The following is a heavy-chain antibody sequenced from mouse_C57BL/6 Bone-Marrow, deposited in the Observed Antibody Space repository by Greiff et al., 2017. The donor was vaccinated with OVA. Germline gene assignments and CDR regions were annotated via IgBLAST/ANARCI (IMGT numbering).Heavy chain of an antibody. J-gene: IGHJ1*03. CDR2: INYDGSST. CDR3: AGDLWYFDV. V-gene: IGHV5-16*01. Sequence: VQLKESEGGLVQPGSSMKLSCTASGFTFSDYYMAWVRQVPEKGLEWVANINYDGSSTYYLDSLKSRFIIARDNAKDILYLQMSSLESEDSATYYCAGDLWYFDVWGTGTTVTVSS. CDR1: GFTFSDYY.